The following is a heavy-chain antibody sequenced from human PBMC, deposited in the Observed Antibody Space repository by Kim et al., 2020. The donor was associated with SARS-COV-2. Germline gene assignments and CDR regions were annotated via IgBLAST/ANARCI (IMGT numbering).Heavy chain of an antibody. CDR2: KK. J-gene: IGHJ5*02. CDR3: TRFFGTQLDP. D-gene: IGHD3-10*01. Sequence: KKYYADSVKGRFTTSRDNSKNMLFLQMTSLRAEDTALYYCTRFFGTQLDPWGQGTLVTVSS. V-gene: IGHV3-33*01.